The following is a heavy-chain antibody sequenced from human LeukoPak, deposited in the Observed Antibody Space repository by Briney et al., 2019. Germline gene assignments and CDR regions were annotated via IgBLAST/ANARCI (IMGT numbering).Heavy chain of an antibody. CDR2: IYYSGST. Sequence: SETLSLTCTVSGGSISSYYWSWIRQPPGKGLEWIGYIYYSGSTNYNPSLKSRVTISVDTSKNQFSLKLSSVTAADTAVYYCARRRAPGGYSSRLPKNNWFDPWGQGTLVTVSS. J-gene: IGHJ5*02. V-gene: IGHV4-59*08. CDR1: GGSISSYY. D-gene: IGHD6-13*01. CDR3: ARRRAPGGYSSRLPKNNWFDP.